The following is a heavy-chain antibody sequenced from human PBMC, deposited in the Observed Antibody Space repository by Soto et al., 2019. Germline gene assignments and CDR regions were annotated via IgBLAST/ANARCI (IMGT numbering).Heavy chain of an antibody. CDR1: GFTFDDYA. Sequence: DVQLVESGGGLVQPGGSLRLSCAASGFTFDDYAMHWVRRVPGKGLEWVSSISWNSNIIGYADSVKGLFTISRDNAKNSLYLHMTSLRPENTALYYGANGGPVGFCSGGRCYFDYWGQGTLVTVSS. J-gene: IGHJ4*02. CDR3: ANGGPVGFCSGGRCYFDY. D-gene: IGHD2-15*01. CDR2: ISWNSNII. V-gene: IGHV3-9*01.